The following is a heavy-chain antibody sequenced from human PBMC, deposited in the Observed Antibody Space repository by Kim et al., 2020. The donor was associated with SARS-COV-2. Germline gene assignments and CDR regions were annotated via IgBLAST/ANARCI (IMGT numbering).Heavy chain of an antibody. D-gene: IGHD2-15*01. CDR2: T. CDR3: AKGSVEYFDY. V-gene: IGHV3-23*01. J-gene: IGHJ4*02. Sequence: TYYADSVKGRFTISRDNSKNTLYLQMNSLRAEDTAVYYCAKGSVEYFDYWGQGTLVTVSS.